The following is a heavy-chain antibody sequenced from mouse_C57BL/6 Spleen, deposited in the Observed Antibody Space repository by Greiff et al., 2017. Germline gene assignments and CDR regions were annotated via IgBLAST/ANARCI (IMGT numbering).Heavy chain of an antibody. V-gene: IGHV1-26*01. CDR2: INPNNGGT. J-gene: IGHJ3*01. CDR3: ARGSSSAWFAY. CDR1: GYTFTDYY. D-gene: IGHD1-1*01. Sequence: EVQLQQSGPELVKPGASVKISCKASGYTFTDYYMNWVKQSHGKSLEWIGDINPNNGGTSYNQKFKGKATLTVDKSSSTAYMELRSLTSEDSAVYYCARGSSSAWFAYWGQGTLVTVSA.